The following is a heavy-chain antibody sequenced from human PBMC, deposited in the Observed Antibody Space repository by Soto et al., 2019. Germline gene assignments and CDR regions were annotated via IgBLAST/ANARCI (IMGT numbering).Heavy chain of an antibody. V-gene: IGHV3-30-3*01. CDR1: GFTFSSYA. J-gene: IGHJ6*02. CDR3: ARDYSSSWYDYYYYYGMDV. CDR2: ISYDGSNK. D-gene: IGHD6-13*01. Sequence: LRLSCAASGFTFSSYAMHWVRQAPGKGLEWVAVISYDGSNKYYADSVKGRFTISRDNSKNTLYLQMNSLRAEDTAVYYCARDYSSSWYDYYYYYGMDVWGQGTTVTVSS.